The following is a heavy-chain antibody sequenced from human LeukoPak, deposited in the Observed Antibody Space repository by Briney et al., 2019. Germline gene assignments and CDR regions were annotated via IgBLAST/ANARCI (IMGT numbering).Heavy chain of an antibody. Sequence: GGSLRLSCAASGFTFSSYAMHWVRQAPGKGLEWVAVISYDGSNKYYAAPVKGRFTISRDDSKNTLYLQMNSLKTEDTAVYYCTTDRYPRGYSSSWLDYWGQGTLVTVSS. V-gene: IGHV3-30*04. CDR1: GFTFSSYA. CDR3: TTDRYPRGYSSSWLDY. D-gene: IGHD6-13*01. CDR2: ISYDGSNK. J-gene: IGHJ4*02.